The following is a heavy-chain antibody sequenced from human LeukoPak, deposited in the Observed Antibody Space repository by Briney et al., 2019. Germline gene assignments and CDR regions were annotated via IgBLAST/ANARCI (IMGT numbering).Heavy chain of an antibody. V-gene: IGHV3-9*01. CDR2: INWNSGSI. J-gene: IGHJ4*02. Sequence: PGGSLRLSCAASGFTFDDYAMHWVRQAPGKGLEWVSGINWNSGSIGYADSVKGRFTISRDNAKNSLYLQMNSLGAEDTAVYYCARVSSVVTKPSDYWGQGTLVTVSS. CDR3: ARVSSVVTKPSDY. CDR1: GFTFDDYA. D-gene: IGHD4-17*01.